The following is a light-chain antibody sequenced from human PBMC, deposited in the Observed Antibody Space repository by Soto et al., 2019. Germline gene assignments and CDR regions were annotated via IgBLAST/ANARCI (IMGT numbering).Light chain of an antibody. CDR2: GTS. Sequence: DIQMTQSPSSLFASIGDRVSITCRASQDIRNNLGWYQQKPGKAPKRLIYGTSNLQTWVPSRFSGSGSGTEFTLTISSLQPEDFATYYCLQHETYPRTFGQGTKVEVK. J-gene: IGKJ1*01. V-gene: IGKV1-17*01. CDR1: QDIRNN. CDR3: LQHETYPRT.